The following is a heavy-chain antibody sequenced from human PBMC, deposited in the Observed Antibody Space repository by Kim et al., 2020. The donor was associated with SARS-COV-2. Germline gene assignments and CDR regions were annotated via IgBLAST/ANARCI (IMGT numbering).Heavy chain of an antibody. CDR1: GFTFSSYW. CDR2: INSDGSST. V-gene: IGHV3-74*01. J-gene: IGHJ6*02. Sequence: GGSLRLSCAASGFTFSSYWMHWVRQAPGKGLVWVSRINSDGSSTSYADSVKGRFTISRDNAKNTLYLQMNSLRAEDTAVYYCARGVVVVINYYYYGMDVWGQGTTVTVSS. CDR3: ARGVVVVINYYYYGMDV. D-gene: IGHD3-22*01.